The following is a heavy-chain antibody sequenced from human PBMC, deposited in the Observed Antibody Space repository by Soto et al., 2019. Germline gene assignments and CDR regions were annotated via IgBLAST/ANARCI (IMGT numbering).Heavy chain of an antibody. CDR2: ISSSSSYI. CDR1: GFTFSSYS. D-gene: IGHD2-21*02. Sequence: EVQLVESGGGLVKPGGSLRLSCAASGFTFSSYSMNWVRQAPGKGMEGVSSISSSSSYIYYADSVKGRFTISRDNAKNSLYLQMNSLRAEDTAVYYCARDQGAGGGNSLDYWCQATKVTVSS. V-gene: IGHV3-21*01. J-gene: IGHJ4*02. CDR3: ARDQGAGGGNSLDY.